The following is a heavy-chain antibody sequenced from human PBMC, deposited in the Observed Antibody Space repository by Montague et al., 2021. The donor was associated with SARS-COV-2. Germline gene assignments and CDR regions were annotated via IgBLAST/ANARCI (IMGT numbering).Heavy chain of an antibody. CDR1: GGSISSGSYF. V-gene: IGHV4-61*02. CDR3: ARDAGIAATGLNWFDP. Sequence: TLSLTCTVSGGSISSGSYFWSWIRQPAGKGLEWIGRIYTSGSTNYNPSLKSRVTISVDTSKNQPSLKLSSVTAADTAVYYCARDAGIAATGLNWFDPWGQGTLVTVSS. CDR2: IYTSGST. J-gene: IGHJ5*02. D-gene: IGHD6-13*01.